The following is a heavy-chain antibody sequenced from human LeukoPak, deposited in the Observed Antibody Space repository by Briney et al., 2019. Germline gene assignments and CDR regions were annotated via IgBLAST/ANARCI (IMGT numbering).Heavy chain of an antibody. J-gene: IGHJ5*02. V-gene: IGHV1-2*02. D-gene: IGHD3-10*01. Sequence: GASVKVSCKASGYTFTGYFIHWVRQAPGQGLEWMGWINPKSGGTNYQQKFQDRVTMTRDTSITTAYMEMSRLRSDDTAVYYCARSMVVRGVMENYFDPWGQGTLVTVSS. CDR1: GYTFTGYF. CDR2: INPKSGGT. CDR3: ARSMVVRGVMENYFDP.